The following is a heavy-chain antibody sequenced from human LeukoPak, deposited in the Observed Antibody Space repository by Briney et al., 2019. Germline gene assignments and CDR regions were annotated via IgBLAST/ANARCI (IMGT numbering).Heavy chain of an antibody. CDR1: GFSFISYG. Sequence: PGGSLRLSCAASGFSFISYGMHWVRQAPGKGLEWVGDISDDGRRKDYADPVKGRFTISRDNSKDTLYLQRNSLRAEDTAVYYCAKRPSDYGDYVSYFDYWGQGTLVTVSS. V-gene: IGHV3-30*18. CDR3: AKRPSDYGDYVSYFDY. J-gene: IGHJ4*02. D-gene: IGHD4-17*01. CDR2: ISDDGRRK.